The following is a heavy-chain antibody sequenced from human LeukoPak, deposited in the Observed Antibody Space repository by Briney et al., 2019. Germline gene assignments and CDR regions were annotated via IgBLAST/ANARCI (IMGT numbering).Heavy chain of an antibody. CDR3: ARPSMVQGTNIAAFDS. CDR1: GFTFSSYS. CDR2: ISSSSTI. D-gene: IGHD3-10*01. V-gene: IGHV3-48*02. J-gene: IGHJ4*02. Sequence: GGSLRLSCAASGFTFSSYSMSWVRPAPGKGLEWVSYISSSSTIYYADSVKGRFTISRDNAKNSLYLQMNSLRDEDTAVYYCARPSMVQGTNIAAFDSWGQGTLVTVSS.